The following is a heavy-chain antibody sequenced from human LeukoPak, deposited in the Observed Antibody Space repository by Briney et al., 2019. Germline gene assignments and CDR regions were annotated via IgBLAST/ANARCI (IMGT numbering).Heavy chain of an antibody. CDR1: GFTFSSYS. Sequence: GGSLRLSCAASGFTFSSYSMNWVRQAPGKGLEWVSYISSSSSTIYYADSVKGRFTISRDNAKNSLYLQMNSLRAEDTAVYYCARVGVSYYYDSSGYYDFDYWGQGTLVTVSS. J-gene: IGHJ4*02. CDR2: ISSSSSTI. V-gene: IGHV3-48*04. D-gene: IGHD3-22*01. CDR3: ARVGVSYYYDSSGYYDFDY.